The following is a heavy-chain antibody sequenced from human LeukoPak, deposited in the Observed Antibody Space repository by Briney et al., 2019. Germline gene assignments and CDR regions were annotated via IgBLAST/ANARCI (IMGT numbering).Heavy chain of an antibody. V-gene: IGHV4-4*07. CDR3: ARDTNYSSGWRNQRNNWFDP. Sequence: PSETLSLTCTVSGGSISSYYWSWIRQPAGKGLEWIGRIYTTGSTYYNPSLKSRVTMSVDTSKNQFSLKLSSVTAADTAVHYCARDTNYSSGWRNQRNNWFDPWGQGTLVTVSS. J-gene: IGHJ5*02. CDR1: GGSISSYY. CDR2: IYTTGST. D-gene: IGHD6-19*01.